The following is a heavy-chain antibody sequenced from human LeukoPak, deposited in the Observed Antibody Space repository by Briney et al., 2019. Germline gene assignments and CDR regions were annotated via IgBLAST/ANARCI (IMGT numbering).Heavy chain of an antibody. V-gene: IGHV1-2*02. D-gene: IGHD3-22*01. Sequence: GASVKVSCKASGYTFTGYYMHWVRQASGQRLEWRGWINPNSGGTNYAQKFQGRITMTRDTSISTAYMELSRLRSDDTAVYYCARDLFPQYYYDSSGYYYMYNWFDPWGQGTLVTVSS. CDR3: ARDLFPQYYYDSSGYYYMYNWFDP. J-gene: IGHJ5*02. CDR2: INPNSGGT. CDR1: GYTFTGYY.